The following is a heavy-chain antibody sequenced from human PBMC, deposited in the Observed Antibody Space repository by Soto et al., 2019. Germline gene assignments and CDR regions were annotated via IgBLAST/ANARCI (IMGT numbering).Heavy chain of an antibody. D-gene: IGHD3-3*01. V-gene: IGHV1-8*01. Sequence: ASVKVSCKASGYTFTSYDINWVRQATGQGLEWIGWMNPNSGNTGYAQKFQGRVTMTRNTSISTAYMELSSLRSEDTAVYYCARAATDFWSGYYTEGDYYYYMDVWGKGTTVTVSS. CDR1: GYTFTSYD. CDR2: MNPNSGNT. CDR3: ARAATDFWSGYYTEGDYYYYMDV. J-gene: IGHJ6*03.